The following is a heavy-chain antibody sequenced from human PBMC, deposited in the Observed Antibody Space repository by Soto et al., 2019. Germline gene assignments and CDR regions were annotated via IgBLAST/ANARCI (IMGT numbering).Heavy chain of an antibody. CDR3: ARDGRYSGSYGGYYFDY. D-gene: IGHD1-26*01. J-gene: IGHJ4*02. CDR2: ISANTGNT. Sequence: GASVKVSCKASGYTFTSYYMHWVRQAPGQGLEWMGWISANTGNTNFAQKLQGRVTMTTDTSTSTAYMELRSLKSDDTAVYYCARDGRYSGSYGGYYFDYWGQGTLVTVSS. CDR1: GYTFTSYY. V-gene: IGHV1-18*04.